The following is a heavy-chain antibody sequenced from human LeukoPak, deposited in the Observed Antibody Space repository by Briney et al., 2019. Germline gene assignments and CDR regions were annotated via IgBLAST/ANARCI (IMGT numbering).Heavy chain of an antibody. CDR3: ARERGYDFGDWFDP. CDR2: IIPIFGTA. D-gene: IGHD5-12*01. CDR1: GGTFSSYA. V-gene: IGHV1-69*13. Sequence: ASVKVSCKASGGTFSSYAISWVRQAPGQGLEWMGGIIPIFGTANYAQKFQGRVTITADESTSTAYMELSSLRSEDTAVYYCARERGYDFGDWFDPWGQGTLVTVSS. J-gene: IGHJ5*02.